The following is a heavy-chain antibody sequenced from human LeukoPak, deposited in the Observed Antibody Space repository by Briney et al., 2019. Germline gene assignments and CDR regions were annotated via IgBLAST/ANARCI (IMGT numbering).Heavy chain of an antibody. CDR3: AKVSLNMVNDAFDI. J-gene: IGHJ3*02. CDR1: GFTFSSYG. V-gene: IGHV3-30*02. D-gene: IGHD4/OR15-4a*01. Sequence: HPGGSLRLSCAASGFTFSSYGMHWVRQAPDKGLEWVAFIRYDGSRKYYADSVKGRFTISRDNSKNTLYLQMNSLRAEDTAMYYCAKVSLNMVNDAFDIWGQGTMVSVSS. CDR2: IRYDGSRK.